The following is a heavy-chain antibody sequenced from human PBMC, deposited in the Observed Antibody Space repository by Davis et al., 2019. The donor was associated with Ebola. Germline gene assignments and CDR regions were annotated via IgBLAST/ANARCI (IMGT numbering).Heavy chain of an antibody. V-gene: IGHV4-59*08. CDR1: GGSISSYY. D-gene: IGHD3-22*01. CDR3: ARYEDYYDSSGYFHYFDY. J-gene: IGHJ4*02. Sequence: MPSETLSLTCTVSGGSISSYYWSWIRQPPGKGLEWIGYIYYSGSTNYNPSLKSRVTISVDTSKNQFSLKLSSVTAADTAVYYCARYEDYYDSSGYFHYFDYWGQGTLVTVSS. CDR2: IYYSGST.